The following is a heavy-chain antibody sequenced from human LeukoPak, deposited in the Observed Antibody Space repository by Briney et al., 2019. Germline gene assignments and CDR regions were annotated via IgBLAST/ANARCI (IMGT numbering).Heavy chain of an antibody. D-gene: IGHD2-2*02. J-gene: IGHJ4*02. CDR2: TRNKPNSYST. CDR3: ARAQYCTTTTCYKTWDY. Sequence: GGSLRLSCAASGFSFSDHYMDWVRQAPGKGLELVARTRNKPNSYSTEYAASVKGRFTISRDVSKNSLYLQMDSLETEDTAVYYCARAQYCTTTTCYKTWDYWGQGTLVTVYS. V-gene: IGHV3-72*01. CDR1: GFSFSDHY.